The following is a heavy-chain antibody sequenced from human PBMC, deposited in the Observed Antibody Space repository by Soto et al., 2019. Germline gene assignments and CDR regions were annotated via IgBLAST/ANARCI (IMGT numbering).Heavy chain of an antibody. V-gene: IGHV4-34*01. J-gene: IGHJ4*02. CDR1: GGSFSGYY. CDR3: ASFWKSGESSIAATSNFDY. D-gene: IGHD6-6*01. Sequence: SETLSLTCAVYGGSFSGYYWSWIRQPPGKGLEWIGEINHSGSTNYNPSLKSRVTISVDTSKNQFSLKLSSVTAADTAVYYCASFWKSGESSIAATSNFDYWGQGTLVTASS. CDR2: INHSGST.